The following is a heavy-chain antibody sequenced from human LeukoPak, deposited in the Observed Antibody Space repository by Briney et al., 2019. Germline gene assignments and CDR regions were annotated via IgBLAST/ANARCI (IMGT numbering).Heavy chain of an antibody. J-gene: IGHJ4*02. CDR1: GFTVSSNY. CDR3: TRGGEAAGDY. D-gene: IGHD6-13*01. Sequence: GGSLRLSCAASGFTVSSNYMSWVRQAPGKGLEWVSVIYSGGSTYYADSVKGRFTISRDNSKNTLYLQLASLRIDDMAVYYCTRGGEAAGDYWGQGVLVTVSS. V-gene: IGHV3-66*01. CDR2: IYSGGST.